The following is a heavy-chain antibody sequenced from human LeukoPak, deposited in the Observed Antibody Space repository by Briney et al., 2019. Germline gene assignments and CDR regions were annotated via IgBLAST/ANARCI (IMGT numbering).Heavy chain of an antibody. D-gene: IGHD2-2*01. CDR1: GYSISSGYY. J-gene: IGHJ5*02. V-gene: IGHV4-38-2*02. CDR2: IYHGRST. Sequence: SETLSLTCTVSGYSISSGYYWGWIRQPPGKGLEWIGSIYHGRSTYYNPSLKSRVTISVDTSKNQFSLKLSSVTAADTAVYYCARDPTGYCSSTSCALTAWFDPWGQGILVAVSS. CDR3: ARDPTGYCSSTSCALTAWFDP.